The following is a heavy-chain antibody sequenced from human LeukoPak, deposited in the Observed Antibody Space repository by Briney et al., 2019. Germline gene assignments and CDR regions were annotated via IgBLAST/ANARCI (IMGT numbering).Heavy chain of an antibody. D-gene: IGHD2-2*02. CDR2: IRHDGSNK. CDR3: VRAVPAAILGAFDI. Sequence: GGSLRLSCAASGFTFSSYGMHWVRQAPGKGLEWVAFIRHDGSNKYYADSVKGRFTISRDNSKNTLYLQMNSLRAEDTAVYYCVRAVPAAILGAFDIWGQGTMVTVSS. CDR1: GFTFSSYG. J-gene: IGHJ3*02. V-gene: IGHV3-30*02.